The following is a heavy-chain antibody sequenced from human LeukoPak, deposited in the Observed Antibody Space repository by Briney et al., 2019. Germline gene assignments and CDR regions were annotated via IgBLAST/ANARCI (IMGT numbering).Heavy chain of an antibody. D-gene: IGHD3-9*01. CDR3: AKWGDYDILAGYYDPDY. J-gene: IGHJ4*02. CDR1: GFTVTNYA. V-gene: IGHV3-23*01. Sequence: PGGSLRLSCAASGFTVTNYAMYWVRQAPGKGLEWVSAISGRDDSTYYADSVKGRFTISRDTSKNTLFLLMNSLRAEDTAVYYCAKWGDYDILAGYYDPDYWGQGTLVTVSS. CDR2: ISGRDDST.